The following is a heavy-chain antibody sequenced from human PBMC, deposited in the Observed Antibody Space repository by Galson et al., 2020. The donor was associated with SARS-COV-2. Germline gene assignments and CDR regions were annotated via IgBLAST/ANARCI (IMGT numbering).Heavy chain of an antibody. V-gene: IGHV1-46*03. CDR3: AREHNDILTGYYLDY. J-gene: IGHJ4*02. CDR1: GYTFTSYY. Sequence: ASVKVSCKASGYTFTSYYMHWVRQAPGQGLEWMGIINPSGGSTSYAQKFQGRVTMTRDTSTSTVYMELSSLRSEDTAVYYCAREHNDILTGYYLDYWGQGTLVTVSS. D-gene: IGHD3-9*01. CDR2: INPSGGST.